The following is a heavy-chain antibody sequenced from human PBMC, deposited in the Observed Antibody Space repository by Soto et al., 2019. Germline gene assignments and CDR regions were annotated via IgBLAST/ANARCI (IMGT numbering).Heavy chain of an antibody. CDR3: ASNYISSSLPLDY. CDR1: GFTAISNY. D-gene: IGHD6-6*01. V-gene: IGHV3-53*01. Sequence: GGSLRLSCAASGFTAISNYMSWVRKAPGKGLEWVSVIYSGGSTYYADSVKGRFTISRDNSKNTLYLQMNSLRAEDTAVYYCASNYISSSLPLDYWGQGTLVTVSS. J-gene: IGHJ4*02. CDR2: IYSGGST.